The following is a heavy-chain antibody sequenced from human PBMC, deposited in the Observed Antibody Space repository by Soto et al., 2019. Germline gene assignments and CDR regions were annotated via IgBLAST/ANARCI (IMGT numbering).Heavy chain of an antibody. V-gene: IGHV4-30-2*01. Sequence: QLQLQESGSGLVKPSQTLSLTCAVSGGSISSGAYSWNWIRQPPGRGLEWIGYIDHSGTTYHDPSLKSRVTISGDRCKNQVSLKLTSVTAADTAVYYCARGGTGAVPAAIPGWFDPWVQGTLVTVSS. CDR1: GGSISSGAYS. D-gene: IGHD2-2*02. CDR2: IDHSGTT. CDR3: ARGGTGAVPAAIPGWFDP. J-gene: IGHJ5*02.